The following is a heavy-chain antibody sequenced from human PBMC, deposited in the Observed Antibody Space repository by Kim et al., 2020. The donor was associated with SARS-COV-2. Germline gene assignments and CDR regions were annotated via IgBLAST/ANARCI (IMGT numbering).Heavy chain of an antibody. D-gene: IGHD4-17*01. CDR3: AKDVDYGDYGPYYFDY. Sequence: GGSLRLSCAASGFTFDDYAMHWVRQAPGKGLEWVSLISGDGGSTYYADSVKGRFTISRDNSKNSLYLQMNSLRTEDTALYYCAKDVDYGDYGPYYFDYWGQGTLVTVSS. J-gene: IGHJ4*02. CDR1: GFTFDDYA. CDR2: ISGDGGST. V-gene: IGHV3-43*02.